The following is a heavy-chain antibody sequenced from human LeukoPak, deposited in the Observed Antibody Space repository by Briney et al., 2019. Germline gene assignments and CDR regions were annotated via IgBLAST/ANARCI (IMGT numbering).Heavy chain of an antibody. Sequence: QPGGSLRLSCAASGFTLSSYAMSWVRQAPGKGLEWVSAISGSGGNTYYADSVKVRFTISRDNSRNTLFLQMKSLRAEDTAVYYCAGLVGRYSSGLYYYYFDYWGQGTLVTVSS. J-gene: IGHJ4*02. D-gene: IGHD3-22*01. CDR1: GFTLSSYA. V-gene: IGHV3-23*01. CDR3: AGLVGRYSSGLYYYYFDY. CDR2: ISGSGGNT.